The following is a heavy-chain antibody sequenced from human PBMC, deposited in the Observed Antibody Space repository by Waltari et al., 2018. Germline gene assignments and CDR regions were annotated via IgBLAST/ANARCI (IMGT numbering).Heavy chain of an antibody. V-gene: IGHV4-30-4*08. CDR3: SREEQTFDFYGMDV. CDR1: GGSISGDDNS. Sequence: ELQESGPGLVRPSQTLSLPCTVSGGSISGDDNSWNWLRQTPGKGLEWIGYITYCGTTSPNPARQGRVTISADTSKNQFFMTLTSGTATDTAIYYCSREEQTFDFYGMDVWGPGTTVTVSS. D-gene: IGHD1-26*01. J-gene: IGHJ6*02. CDR2: ITYCGTT.